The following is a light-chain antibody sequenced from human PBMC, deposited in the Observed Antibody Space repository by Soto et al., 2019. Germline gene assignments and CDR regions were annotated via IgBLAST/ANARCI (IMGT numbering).Light chain of an antibody. Sequence: QSALTQPASVSWSPGQSITISCTGSGRDIGAYDYVSWYQQHPGKAPKLIIYGVKNRPSGVSNRFSASKSAFTASLTISGLQTEDEADYYCSSYTTSYFYVFGPGTKVTVL. CDR1: GRDIGAYDY. CDR3: SSYTTSYFYV. V-gene: IGLV2-14*01. CDR2: GVK. J-gene: IGLJ1*01.